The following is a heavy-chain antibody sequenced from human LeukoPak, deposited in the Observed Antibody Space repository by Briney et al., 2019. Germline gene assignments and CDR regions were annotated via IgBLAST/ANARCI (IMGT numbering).Heavy chain of an antibody. CDR1: GYTFTGYY. J-gene: IGHJ4*02. Sequence: ASVKVSCKASGYTFTGYYMHWVRQAPGQGLEWMGWINPNSGGTNYAQKFQGRVTITADQSTSTAYMELSSLRSEDTAVYYCARGGGVNILTGFQYWGQGTLVTVSS. V-gene: IGHV1-2*02. CDR2: INPNSGGT. D-gene: IGHD3-9*01. CDR3: ARGGGVNILTGFQY.